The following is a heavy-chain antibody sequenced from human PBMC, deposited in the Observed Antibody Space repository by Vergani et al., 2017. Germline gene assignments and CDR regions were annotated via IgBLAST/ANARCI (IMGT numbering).Heavy chain of an antibody. D-gene: IGHD3-9*01. Sequence: QVQLVQSGAEVKKPGSSVKVSCKASGGTFSSYAISWVRQAPGQGLEWMGIINPSGGHTNYAQKFQGRVTMTRDTSTSTVYMELSSLRSEDTAIYYCARGDYGMLTGYRYWGQGTLVTVSA. V-gene: IGHV1-46*03. CDR3: ARGDYGMLTGYRY. CDR2: INPSGGHT. CDR1: GGTFSSYA. J-gene: IGHJ4*02.